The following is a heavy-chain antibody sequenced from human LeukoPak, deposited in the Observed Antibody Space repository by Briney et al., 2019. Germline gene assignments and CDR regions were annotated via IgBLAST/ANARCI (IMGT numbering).Heavy chain of an antibody. V-gene: IGHV3-33*08. J-gene: IGHJ4*02. CDR2: IWNDGSNK. CDR1: GFTFSSYA. D-gene: IGHD3-10*01. Sequence: GGSLRLSCAASGFTFSSYAMNWVRQAPGKGLEWVAVIWNDGSNKYYADSVKGRFTISRDNSKNTLYLQMNSLRAEDTAVYSCARASGPFDYWGQGTLVTVSP. CDR3: ARASGPFDY.